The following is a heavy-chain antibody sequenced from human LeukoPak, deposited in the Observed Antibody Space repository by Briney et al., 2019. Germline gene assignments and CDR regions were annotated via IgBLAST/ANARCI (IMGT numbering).Heavy chain of an antibody. Sequence: SETLSLTCTVSGDSLMSYYWSWVRQPAGKGLEWIGRIYVTGSPVYSPSLRSRVTMSVDTSMNQFSLRVTSVTAADTAVYYCVRDWGPAAIEASYSYHGMDVWGQGTTVTVSS. CDR1: GDSLMSYY. CDR2: IYVTGSP. D-gene: IGHD2-2*02. CDR3: VRDWGPAAIEASYSYHGMDV. V-gene: IGHV4-4*07. J-gene: IGHJ6*02.